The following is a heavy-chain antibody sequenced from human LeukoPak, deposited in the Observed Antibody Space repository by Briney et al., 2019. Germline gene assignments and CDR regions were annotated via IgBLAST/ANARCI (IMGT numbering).Heavy chain of an antibody. CDR3: ASHPGWLLSNYFDY. CDR2: INHSGST. J-gene: IGHJ4*02. Sequence: PSETLSLTCAVYGGSFSGYYWSWIRQPPGKGLEWIGEINHSGSTNYNPSLKSRATISVDTSKNQFSLKLSSVTAADTAVYYCASHPGWLLSNYFDYWGQGTLVTVSS. V-gene: IGHV4-34*01. CDR1: GGSFSGYY. D-gene: IGHD3-3*01.